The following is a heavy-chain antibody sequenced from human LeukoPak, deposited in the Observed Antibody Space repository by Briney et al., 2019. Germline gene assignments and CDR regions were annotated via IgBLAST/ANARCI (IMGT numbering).Heavy chain of an antibody. CDR3: AKGAPSYYSDY. J-gene: IGHJ4*02. D-gene: IGHD6-6*01. CDR1: GFTFNTYA. V-gene: IGHV3-23*01. Sequence: GGSLRLSCAASGFTFNTYAMSWVRQAPGKGLEWVSAISGSGGSTYYADSVKGRFTISRDNSKNTLYLQIHSLRAEDTAVYYCAKGAPSYYSDYWGQGTLVTVSS. CDR2: ISGSGGST.